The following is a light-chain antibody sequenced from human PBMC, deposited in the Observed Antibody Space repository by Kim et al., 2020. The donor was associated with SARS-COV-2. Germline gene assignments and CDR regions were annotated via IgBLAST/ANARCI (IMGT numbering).Light chain of an antibody. CDR1: QDISNY. V-gene: IGKV1-33*01. J-gene: IGKJ3*01. CDR2: DAS. CDR3: QQYDSLPLT. Sequence: ASIGDRVSITCRASQDISNYLTWYQQKPGKAPKPLIYDASNLQSGVPSKFSGSGSGTDFTFTISSLQPEDIATYYCQQYDSLPLTFGAGTKVDIK.